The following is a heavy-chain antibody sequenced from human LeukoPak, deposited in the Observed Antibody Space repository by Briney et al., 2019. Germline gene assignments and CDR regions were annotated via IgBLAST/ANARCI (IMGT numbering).Heavy chain of an antibody. J-gene: IGHJ4*02. CDR2: IYATGNT. CDR3: VRESVILSEADYFDY. D-gene: IGHD5/OR15-5a*01. V-gene: IGHV3-66*01. CDR1: GIAVSDTY. Sequence: GGSLRLSCAASGIAVSDTYMTWVRQAPGKGLEWISVIYATGNTYYADSVKGRFTISRDNSKNTVYLQMNSLRPEDTAVYYCVRESVILSEADYFDYWGQGTLVAVSS.